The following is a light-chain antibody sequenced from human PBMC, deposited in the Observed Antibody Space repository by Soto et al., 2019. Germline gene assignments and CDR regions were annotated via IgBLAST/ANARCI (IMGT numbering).Light chain of an antibody. Sequence: QSALXQAPSVSESPGQSITISCIGTSSDVGAYDHVSWYQQHPGKAPKVIISEVSNRPSGVSTRFSGSKSGNTASLTISGLQTEDEADYYCSSYTSSTTWVFGGGTKVTVL. CDR1: SSDVGAYDH. CDR2: EVS. CDR3: SSYTSSTTWV. J-gene: IGLJ3*02. V-gene: IGLV2-14*01.